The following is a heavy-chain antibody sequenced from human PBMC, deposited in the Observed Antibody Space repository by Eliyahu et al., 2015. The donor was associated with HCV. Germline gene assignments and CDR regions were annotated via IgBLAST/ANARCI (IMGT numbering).Heavy chain of an antibody. V-gene: IGHV3-30*18. J-gene: IGHJ1*01. CDR1: GFSXXRXG. CDR2: ISYDGGKK. D-gene: IGHD6-19*01. CDR3: AKDEVRDGIAVVGGTEYFQY. Sequence: QVHLVESGGGVVQSGRSLRLSCAAXGFSXXRXGMHWVRXAPGKGLEWVALISYDGGKKYYGDSVKGRFTISRDNSKNTLFLQMNSLRAEDTAVYYCAKDEVRDGIAVVGGTEYFQYWGQGTLVTVSS.